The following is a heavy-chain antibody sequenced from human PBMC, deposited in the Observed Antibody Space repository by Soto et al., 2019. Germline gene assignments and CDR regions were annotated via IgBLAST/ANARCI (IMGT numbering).Heavy chain of an antibody. V-gene: IGHV1-8*01. CDR3: ARTLYGDNVDY. J-gene: IGHJ4*02. CDR1: GYTFTSYD. D-gene: IGHD4-17*01. Sequence: QVQLVQSGAEVKKPGASVKVSCKASGYTFTSYDINWVRQATGQGLEWMGWMNPNSGNTGYSQKLQGRVTITRNNSIKTAYMELRRLRSEDTAVYFCARTLYGDNVDYWGQGTLVTVSS. CDR2: MNPNSGNT.